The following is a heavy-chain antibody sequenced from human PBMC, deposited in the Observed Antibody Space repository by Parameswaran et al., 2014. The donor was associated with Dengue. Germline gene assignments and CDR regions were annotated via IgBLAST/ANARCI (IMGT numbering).Heavy chain of an antibody. Sequence: QMPGKGLEWVSSISSSSSYIYYADSVKGRFTISRDNAKNSLYLQMNSLRAEDTAVYYCARDHHYYGSGSYYNHFDYWGQGTLVTV. D-gene: IGHD3-10*01. V-gene: IGHV3-21*01. J-gene: IGHJ4*02. CDR3: ARDHHYYGSGSYYNHFDY. CDR2: ISSSSSYI.